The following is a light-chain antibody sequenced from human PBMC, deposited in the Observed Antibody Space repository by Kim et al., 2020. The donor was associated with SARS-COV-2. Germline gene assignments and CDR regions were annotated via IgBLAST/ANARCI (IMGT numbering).Light chain of an antibody. CDR2: DAI. J-gene: IGKJ4*01. CDR3: KQFNTYPLT. Sequence: AIQLAQSPSSLSASVGDRVTITCRASQGITNSLAWYQQKAGRPPKILIFDAINLESGVPSRFSGSGSGTDFSLTISSLQPEDVATYYGKQFNTYPLTFGGGTKVDI. V-gene: IGKV1-13*02. CDR1: QGITNS.